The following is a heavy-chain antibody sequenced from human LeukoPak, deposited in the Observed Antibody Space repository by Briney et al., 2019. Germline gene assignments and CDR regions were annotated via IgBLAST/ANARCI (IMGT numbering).Heavy chain of an antibody. J-gene: IGHJ4*02. V-gene: IGHV1-46*01. CDR3: ARDMDSGPDFFDY. CDR2: INPSGGST. CDR1: GYTFTSYY. Sequence: ASVKVSCKASGYTFTSYYMHWVRQAPGQGLEWMGIINPSGGSTSYAQKFQGRVTMTRDMSISTAYMELSRLRSDDTAVYYCARDMDSGPDFFDYWGLGTLVTVSS. D-gene: IGHD1-26*01.